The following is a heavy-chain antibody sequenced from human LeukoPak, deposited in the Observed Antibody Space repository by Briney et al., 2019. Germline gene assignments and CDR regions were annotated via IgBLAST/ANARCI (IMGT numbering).Heavy chain of an antibody. J-gene: IGHJ4*02. CDR3: AKDFRIGYSAHFDY. CDR1: GFTFRSHA. CDR2: IYENGGTT. V-gene: IGHV3-23*01. Sequence: GGSLRLSCVGSGFTFRSHAMSWVRQAPEKGLEFVSGIYENGGTTYYADSVKGRFSISRDNSKNTLYLQMNSLRGEDTAVYYCAKDFRIGYSAHFDYWGQGALVTVSS. D-gene: IGHD2-21*01.